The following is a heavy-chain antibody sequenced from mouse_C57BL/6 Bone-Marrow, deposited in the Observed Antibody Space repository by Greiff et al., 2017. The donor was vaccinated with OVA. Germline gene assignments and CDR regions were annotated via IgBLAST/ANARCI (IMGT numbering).Heavy chain of an antibody. CDR2: IDPENGDT. V-gene: IGHV14-4*01. J-gene: IGHJ1*03. CDR3: TTCGGYAWYFDV. D-gene: IGHD2-2*01. CDR1: GFNIKDDY. Sequence: VQLHQSGAELVRPGASVKLSCTASGFNIKDDYMHWVKQRPEQGLEWIGWIDPENGDTEYASKFQGKATITADTSSNTAYLQLSSRTSEDTAVYYCTTCGGYAWYFDVWGTGTTVTVSS.